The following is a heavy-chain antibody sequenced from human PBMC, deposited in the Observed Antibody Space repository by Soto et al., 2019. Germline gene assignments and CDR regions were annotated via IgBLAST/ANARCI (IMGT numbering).Heavy chain of an antibody. V-gene: IGHV3-11*01. CDR3: ARGHNYYYTLDV. Sequence: GGSLRLSCAASGFTFSDYYMHWIRQAPGKGLEWIPSIRSSARTTYYADSVKGRFTISRDNAKNSLYLQMNSLRAEDTAVYYCARGHNYYYTLDVWGQGTTVTVSS. CDR2: IRSSARTT. J-gene: IGHJ6*02. CDR1: GFTFSDYY.